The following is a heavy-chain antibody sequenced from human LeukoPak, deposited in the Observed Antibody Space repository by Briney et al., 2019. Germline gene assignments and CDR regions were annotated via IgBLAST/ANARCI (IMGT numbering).Heavy chain of an antibody. CDR1: NGSISTYY. Sequence: SETLSLTCTVSNGSISTYYWNWIRQPPGKGLEWIGEINHSGSTNYNPSLKSRVTISVDTSKNQFSLKLSSVTAADTAVYYCARERGHFWSGYGPPGWFDPWGQGTLVTVSS. J-gene: IGHJ5*02. CDR3: ARERGHFWSGYGPPGWFDP. D-gene: IGHD3-3*02. V-gene: IGHV4-34*01. CDR2: INHSGST.